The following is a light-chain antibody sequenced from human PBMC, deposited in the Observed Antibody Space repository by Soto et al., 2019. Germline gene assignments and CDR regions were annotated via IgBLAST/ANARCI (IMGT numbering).Light chain of an antibody. CDR2: EVT. V-gene: IGLV2-23*02. Sequence: QSALTQPASVSGSPGQSITISCTRSSSHVGSYDFVSWYQQHPGKAPKVLMYEVTKRPSGVSNRFSGSKSGNTASLTISGLQADDEADYCCFSDAGSTRYVFGTGTKLTVL. J-gene: IGLJ1*01. CDR3: FSDAGSTRYV. CDR1: SSHVGSYDF.